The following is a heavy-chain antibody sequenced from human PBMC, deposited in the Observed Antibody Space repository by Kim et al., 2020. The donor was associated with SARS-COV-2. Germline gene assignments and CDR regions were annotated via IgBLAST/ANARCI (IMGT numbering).Heavy chain of an antibody. CDR3: ARIAFRDSSGYQPTTKPHYGMDV. Sequence: SETLSLTCTVSGGSVSSGSYYWSWIRQPPGKGLEWIGYIYYSGSTNYNPSLKSRVTISVDTSKNQFSLKLSSVTAADTAVYYCARIAFRDSSGYQPTTKPHYGMDVWGQGTTVTVSS. CDR1: GGSVSSGSYY. V-gene: IGHV4-61*01. D-gene: IGHD3-22*01. CDR2: IYYSGST. J-gene: IGHJ6*02.